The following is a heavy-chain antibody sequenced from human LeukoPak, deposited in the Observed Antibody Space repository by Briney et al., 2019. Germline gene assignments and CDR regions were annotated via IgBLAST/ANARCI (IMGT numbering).Heavy chain of an antibody. Sequence: ASVKVSCKASGGTFSSYAISWVRQAPGQGLEWMGGIIPIFDTANYAQQFQGRVTITADKSTSTAYMELSSLRAEDTAVYYCARDPGTLLRGSRRGYDGNYYYMDVWGKGTTVTISS. CDR3: ARDPGTLLRGSRRGYDGNYYYMDV. CDR1: GGTFSSYA. V-gene: IGHV1-69*06. D-gene: IGHD3-10*01. CDR2: IIPIFDTA. J-gene: IGHJ6*03.